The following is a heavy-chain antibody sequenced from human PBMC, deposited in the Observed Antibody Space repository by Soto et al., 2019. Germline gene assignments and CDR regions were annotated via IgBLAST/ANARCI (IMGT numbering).Heavy chain of an antibody. CDR2: ISWNSGSI. Sequence: GGSLRLSCAASGFTFDDYAMHWVRQAPGKGLEWVSGISWNSGSIGYADSVKGRFTISRDNAKNSLYLQMNSLRAEDTALYYCAKDAGVDYYYGMDVWGQGTTVTVS. V-gene: IGHV3-9*01. J-gene: IGHJ6*02. D-gene: IGHD2-15*01. CDR1: GFTFDDYA. CDR3: AKDAGVDYYYGMDV.